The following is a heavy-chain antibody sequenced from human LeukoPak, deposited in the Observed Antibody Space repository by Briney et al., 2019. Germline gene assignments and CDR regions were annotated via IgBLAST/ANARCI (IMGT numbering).Heavy chain of an antibody. V-gene: IGHV1-2*02. Sequence: ASVKVSCKASGYTFTCYYMHWVRQAPGQGLEWMGWINPNSGGTNYAQKLQGRVTMTTDTSTSTAYMELRSLRSDDTAVYYCARDGNYYDSRDTGGFDYWGQGTLVTVSS. CDR2: INPNSGGT. CDR1: GYTFTCYY. D-gene: IGHD3-22*01. CDR3: ARDGNYYDSRDTGGFDY. J-gene: IGHJ4*02.